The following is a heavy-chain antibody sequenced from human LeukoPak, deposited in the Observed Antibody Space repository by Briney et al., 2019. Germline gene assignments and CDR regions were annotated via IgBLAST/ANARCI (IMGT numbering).Heavy chain of an antibody. CDR1: GITLSNYG. D-gene: IGHD3-10*01. V-gene: IGHV3-23*01. CDR2: ISDSGGRT. Sequence: GGSLRLSCAVSGITLSNYGMSWVRQTPGKGLEWVAGISDSGGRTNYADSVKGRFTISRDNPKNTLYLQMNSLRAEDTAVYYCAKDRGDGFDYWGQGTLVTVSS. CDR3: AKDRGDGFDY. J-gene: IGHJ4*02.